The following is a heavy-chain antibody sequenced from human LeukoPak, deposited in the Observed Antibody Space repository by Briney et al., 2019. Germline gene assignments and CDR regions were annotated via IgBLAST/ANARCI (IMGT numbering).Heavy chain of an antibody. CDR2: IYYSGST. D-gene: IGHD2-15*01. V-gene: IGHV4-39*01. CDR3: ARHEQDDWFDP. CDR1: GGSISSSSYY. J-gene: IGHJ5*02. Sequence: SETLSLTCTVSGGSISSSSYYWGWIRQPPGKGLEWIGSIYYSGSTYYNPSLKSRVTISVDTSKNQFSLKLSSVTAADTAVYYCARHEQDDWFDPWGQGTLVTVSS.